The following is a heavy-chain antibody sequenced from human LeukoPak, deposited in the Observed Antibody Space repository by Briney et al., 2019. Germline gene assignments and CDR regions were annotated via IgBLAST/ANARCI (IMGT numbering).Heavy chain of an antibody. CDR2: IYYSGST. Sequence: SETLSLTCTVSGGSIGSYYWSWIREPPGKGLEWIGYIYYSGSTNYNPSLKSRVTISVDTSKNQFSLKLSSVTAADTAVYYCARVRRGYCSGGSCYRWFDPWGQGTLVTVSS. CDR3: ARVRRGYCSGGSCYRWFDP. V-gene: IGHV4-59*01. D-gene: IGHD2-15*01. CDR1: GGSIGSYY. J-gene: IGHJ5*02.